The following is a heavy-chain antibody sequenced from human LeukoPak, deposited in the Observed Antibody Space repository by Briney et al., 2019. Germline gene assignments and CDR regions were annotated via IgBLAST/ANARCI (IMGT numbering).Heavy chain of an antibody. CDR1: GYSISSGYY. CDR3: ARIYSGYDRAPPFFDY. CDR2: IYHSGST. D-gene: IGHD5-12*01. V-gene: IGHV4-38-2*02. J-gene: IGHJ4*02. Sequence: SETLSLTCTVSGYSISSGYYWGWIRQPPGKGLEWIGSIYHSGSTYYNLSLKSRVTISVDTSKNQFSLKLSSVTAADTAVYYCARIYSGYDRAPPFFDYWGQGTLVTVSS.